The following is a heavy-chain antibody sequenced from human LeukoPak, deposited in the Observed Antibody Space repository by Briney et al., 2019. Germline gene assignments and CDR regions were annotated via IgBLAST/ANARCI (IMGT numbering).Heavy chain of an antibody. CDR3: ARGYGDYSDY. V-gene: IGHV4-59*01. CDR1: GGSISSYY. D-gene: IGHD4-17*01. J-gene: IGHJ4*02. CDR2: IYYSGST. Sequence: PSETLSLTCTVSGGSISSYYWSWIRQPPGKGLEWIGYIYYSGSTNYNPSLKSRVTISVDTSKNQFSLKLSSVTAADTAVFYCARGYGDYSDYWGQGTLVTVSS.